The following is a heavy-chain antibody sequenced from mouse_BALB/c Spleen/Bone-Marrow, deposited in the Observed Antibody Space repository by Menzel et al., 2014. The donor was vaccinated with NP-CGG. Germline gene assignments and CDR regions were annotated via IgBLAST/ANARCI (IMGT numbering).Heavy chain of an antibody. CDR3: ARDWYFDV. V-gene: IGHV1-7*01. CDR1: GCTFTSYW. J-gene: IGHJ1*01. Sequence: QVQLQQSGAELAKPGASVKMSCKASGCTFTSYWMHWVKQRPGQGLEWIGYINPSTGYTEYNQKFKDKATLTADKSSSTAYMQLSSLTSEDSAVYYCARDWYFDVWGAGTTVTVSS. CDR2: INPSTGYT.